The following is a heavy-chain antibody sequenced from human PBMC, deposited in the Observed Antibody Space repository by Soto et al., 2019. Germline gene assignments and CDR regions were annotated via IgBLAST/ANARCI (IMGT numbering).Heavy chain of an antibody. J-gene: IGHJ4*02. CDR3: AKEDKVAAAGWDY. V-gene: IGHV3-9*01. CDR1: GFTFDDYA. CDR2: ISWNSGSI. D-gene: IGHD5-12*01. Sequence: HPGGPLRLSCAASGFTFDDYAIHWVRQAPGKGLEWVSGISWNSGSIGYADSVKGRFTISRDNAKNSLYLQMNSLRAEDTALYYCAKEDKVAAAGWDYWGQGTLVTVSS.